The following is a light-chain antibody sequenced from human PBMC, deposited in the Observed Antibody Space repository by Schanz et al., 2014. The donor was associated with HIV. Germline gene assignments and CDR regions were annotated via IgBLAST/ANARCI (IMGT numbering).Light chain of an antibody. V-gene: IGLV2-8*01. Sequence: QSALTQPPSASGSPGQSVTISCTGTSSDVGNYNYVSWYQQYPGKAPKLIIYDVTKRPSGVPDRFSGSKSGNTASLTVSGLQAEDEADYYCSSYASTSTVVFGGGTKLPS. CDR2: DVT. CDR3: SSYASTSTVV. J-gene: IGLJ2*01. CDR1: SSDVGNYNY.